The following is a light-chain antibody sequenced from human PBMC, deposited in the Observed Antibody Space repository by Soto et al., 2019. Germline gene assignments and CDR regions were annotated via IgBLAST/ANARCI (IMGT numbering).Light chain of an antibody. CDR1: SSDVGSYNL. Sequence: QSVLTQPASVSGSPGQSITISCTGTSSDVGSYNLVSWYQQHPGKAPKLTIYEVSKRPSGVSNRFSGSKSGNTASLTISGLQAEDEADYYCCSYAGSSTSPYVFGTGTKVTVL. CDR3: CSYAGSSTSPYV. CDR2: EVS. J-gene: IGLJ1*01. V-gene: IGLV2-23*02.